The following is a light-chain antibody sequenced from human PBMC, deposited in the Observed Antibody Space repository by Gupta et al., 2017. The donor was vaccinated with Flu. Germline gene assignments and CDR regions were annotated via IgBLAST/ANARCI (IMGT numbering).Light chain of an antibody. Sequence: TVAIACSGSNSNIGGNPDPWYQQHQGTAPKLVIYTNGLRPSGVPDRVSGSKSGTSASLAISGLQSEDEADYYCAAWDDSRTGYVFGPGTTVTVL. CDR1: NSNIGGNP. CDR3: AAWDDSRTGYV. J-gene: IGLJ1*01. CDR2: TNG. V-gene: IGLV1-44*01.